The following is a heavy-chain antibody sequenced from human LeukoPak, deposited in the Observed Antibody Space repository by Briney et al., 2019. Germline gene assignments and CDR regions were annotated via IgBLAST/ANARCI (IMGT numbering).Heavy chain of an antibody. CDR2: ISYDGSNK. V-gene: IGHV3-30-3*01. J-gene: IGHJ4*02. CDR1: GFTFSSYA. D-gene: IGHD1-26*01. Sequence: GGSLRLSCAASGFTFSSYAMHWVRQAPGKGLEWVAVISYDGSNKYYADSVKGRFTISRDNSKNSLYLQMNSLRAEDIALYYCAKDSGATECRSIDYWGQGTLVTVSS. CDR3: AKDSGATECRSIDY.